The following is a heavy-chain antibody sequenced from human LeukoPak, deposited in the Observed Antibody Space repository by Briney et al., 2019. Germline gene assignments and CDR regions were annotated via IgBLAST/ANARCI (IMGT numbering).Heavy chain of an antibody. J-gene: IGHJ4*02. CDR3: ASVRYFDWLVDN. Sequence: SGGSLRLSCAASGLTFSDYGMHWVRQAPGKGLEWVAVISNDGIKKDHADSVKGRFTISRDNSKNTVYPQMNGLRTDDTAVYYCASVRYFDWLVDNWGQGTLVTVSS. V-gene: IGHV3-30*03. CDR1: GLTFSDYG. D-gene: IGHD3-9*01. CDR2: ISNDGIKK.